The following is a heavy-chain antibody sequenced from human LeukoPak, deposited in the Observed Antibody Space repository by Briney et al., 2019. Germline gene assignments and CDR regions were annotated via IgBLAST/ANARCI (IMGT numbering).Heavy chain of an antibody. J-gene: IGHJ6*02. CDR1: GGSISSYY. D-gene: IGHD3-3*01. CDR2: IYYSGST. CDR3: ARVPTYYDFWSGYYKERKHYYYYGMDV. Sequence: SETLSLTCTVSGGSISSYYWSWIRQPPGKGLEWIGYIYYSGSTNYNPSLKSRVTISVYTSKNQCSLKLRSVTAADTAVYYCARVPTYYDFWSGYYKERKHYYYYGMDVWGQGTTVTVSS. V-gene: IGHV4-59*01.